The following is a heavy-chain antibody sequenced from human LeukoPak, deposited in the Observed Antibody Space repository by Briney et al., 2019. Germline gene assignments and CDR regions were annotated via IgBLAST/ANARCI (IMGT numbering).Heavy chain of an antibody. Sequence: PGGSLRLSCAASGFTFSSYSMNWVRQAPGKGLEWVSSISSSSSYIYYADSVKGRLTISRDNAKNTLYLQMNSLRAEDTAVYYCARELERDGDIWGQGTMVTVSS. CDR1: GFTFSSYS. CDR3: ARELERDGDI. D-gene: IGHD5-24*01. V-gene: IGHV3-21*01. CDR2: ISSSSSYI. J-gene: IGHJ3*02.